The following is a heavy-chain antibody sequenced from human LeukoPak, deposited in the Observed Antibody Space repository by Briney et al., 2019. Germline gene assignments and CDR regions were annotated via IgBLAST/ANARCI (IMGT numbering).Heavy chain of an antibody. D-gene: IGHD3-16*01. CDR2: IYPGDSDT. CDR3: ARRGGGRGSLVYFDY. J-gene: IGHJ4*02. CDR1: GYRFTNYW. Sequence: GESLKISCKGSGYRFTNYWIAWVRQMPGKGLEWMGIIYPGDSDTRYSPSFQGQVTISADKSISTAYLQWSSLKASDTAMYYCARRGGGRGSLVYFDYWGQGTLVTVSS. V-gene: IGHV5-51*01.